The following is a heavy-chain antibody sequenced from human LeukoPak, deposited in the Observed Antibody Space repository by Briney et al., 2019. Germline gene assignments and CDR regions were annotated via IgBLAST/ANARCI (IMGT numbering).Heavy chain of an antibody. D-gene: IGHD5-12*01. CDR3: ASARGYSDFDSYFDY. CDR2: INPNSGGT. J-gene: IGHJ4*02. CDR1: GYTFTGYY. Sequence: ASVKVSCKASGYTFTGYYMHWVRQAPGQGLEWMGWINPNSGGTNYAQKFQGRVTMTLATSIGTAYMELSRLKSDDTAVYYCASARGYSDFDSYFDYWGQGTLDTVSS. V-gene: IGHV1-2*02.